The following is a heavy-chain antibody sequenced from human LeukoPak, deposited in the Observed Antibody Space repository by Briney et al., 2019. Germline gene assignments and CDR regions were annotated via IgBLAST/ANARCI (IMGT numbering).Heavy chain of an antibody. CDR1: GFTFNNYW. V-gene: IGHV3-7*01. CDR2: INQDGTEK. CDR3: ASNWNYIRGYGMDV. Sequence: GGPLRLSCAASGFTFNNYWVSWVRQAPGKPLQGVANINQDGTEKHYVDSVRDRFSISRDNAKNSLYLQMNSLRAEDTAVYYCASNWNYIRGYGMDVWGQGTTVTVSS. J-gene: IGHJ6*02. D-gene: IGHD1-7*01.